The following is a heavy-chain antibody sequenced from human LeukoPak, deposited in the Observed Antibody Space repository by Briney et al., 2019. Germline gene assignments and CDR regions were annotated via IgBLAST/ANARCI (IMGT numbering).Heavy chain of an antibody. Sequence: GGSLRLSCAASGFTFNDHAMHWVRQAPGKGLEWVSGISWNSGSIGYADSVKGRFTISRDNAKNSLYLQMNSLRAEDTAVYYCAKKVVALPGPDAFDIWGQGTMVTVSS. CDR3: AKKVVALPGPDAFDI. J-gene: IGHJ3*02. D-gene: IGHD2-15*01. CDR1: GFTFNDHA. V-gene: IGHV3-9*01. CDR2: ISWNSGSI.